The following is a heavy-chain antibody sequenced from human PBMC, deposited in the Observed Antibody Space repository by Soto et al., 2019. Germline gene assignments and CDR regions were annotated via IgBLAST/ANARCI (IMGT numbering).Heavy chain of an antibody. J-gene: IGHJ4*02. Sequence: GPSLTISCKGSAYSFTIYWIGWVRQMPGKGLEWMGIIYPGDSDTRYSPSFQGQVTISGDKSMSTAYLQWSSLKASDTARYYCARRGTRVRGALRSYYFDYWGQGTLVTVSS. CDR1: AYSFTIYW. CDR2: IYPGDSDT. D-gene: IGHD3-10*01. CDR3: ARRGTRVRGALRSYYFDY. V-gene: IGHV5-51*01.